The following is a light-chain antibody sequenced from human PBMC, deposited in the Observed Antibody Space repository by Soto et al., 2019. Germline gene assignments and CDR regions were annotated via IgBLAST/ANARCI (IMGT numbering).Light chain of an antibody. CDR3: SSYTTSTSLIL. CDR1: SSDIGNYDF. V-gene: IGLV2-14*01. CDR2: EVS. J-gene: IGLJ2*01. Sequence: QSALTQPASVSGSPGQSITISCTGTSSDIGNYDFVSWYQQVPGTAPKAMIYEVSSRPSGVSNRFCGSKSGNTASLTISGLQAEDEAYYYCSSYTTSTSLILFGGGTKLTVL.